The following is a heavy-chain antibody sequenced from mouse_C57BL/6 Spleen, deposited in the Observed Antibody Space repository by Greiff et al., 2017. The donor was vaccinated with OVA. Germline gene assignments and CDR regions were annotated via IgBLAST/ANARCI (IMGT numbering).Heavy chain of an antibody. CDR3: ARVTTVVEDYYAMDY. J-gene: IGHJ4*01. CDR2: IYPGDGDT. V-gene: IGHV1-82*01. Sequence: VQLQQSGPELVKPGASVKISCKASGYAFSSSWMNWVKQRPGKGLEWIGRIYPGDGDTNYNGKFKGKATLTADKSSSTAYMQLSSLTSEDSAVYVGARVTTVVEDYYAMDYWGQGTSVTVSS. D-gene: IGHD1-1*01. CDR1: GYAFSSSW.